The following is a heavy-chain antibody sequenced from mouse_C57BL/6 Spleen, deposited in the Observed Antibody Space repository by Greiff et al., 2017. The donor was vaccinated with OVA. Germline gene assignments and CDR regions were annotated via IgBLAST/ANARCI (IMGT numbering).Heavy chain of an antibody. CDR3: ASAYSNYVGYFDV. D-gene: IGHD2-5*01. J-gene: IGHJ1*03. CDR2: INPNNGGT. V-gene: IGHV1-18*01. CDR1: GYTFTDYN. Sequence: EVQLQQSGPELVKPGASVKIPCKASGYTFTDYNMDWVKQSHGKSLEWIGDINPNNGGTIYNQKFKGKATLTVDKSSSTAYMELRSLTSEDTAVYYCASAYSNYVGYFDVWGTGTTVTVSS.